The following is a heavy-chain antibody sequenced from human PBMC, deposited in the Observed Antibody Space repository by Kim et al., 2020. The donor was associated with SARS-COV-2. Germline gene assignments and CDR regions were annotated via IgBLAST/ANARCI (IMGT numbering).Heavy chain of an antibody. CDR1: GYTFNTYA. V-gene: IGHV1-3*01. J-gene: IGHJ4*02. CDR2: INGGNGYT. Sequence: ASVKVSCKTSGYTFNTYALHWVRQAPGQRLDWMGWINGGNGYTEYSQNFQGRVTFTKDTSAKTAYLELSSLTPEDTAVYYCARDHRNSSGYYSFDYWGQGTLVTVSS. CDR3: ARDHRNSSGYYSFDY. D-gene: IGHD3-22*01.